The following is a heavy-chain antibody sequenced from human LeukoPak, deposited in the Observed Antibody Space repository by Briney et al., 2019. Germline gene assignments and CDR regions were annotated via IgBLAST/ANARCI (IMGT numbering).Heavy chain of an antibody. V-gene: IGHV3-23*01. J-gene: IGHJ4*02. CDR3: AKDRGYQLLYGYFDY. CDR2: ISGSGGST. D-gene: IGHD2-2*02. Sequence: GSLRLSCAASGFTFSSYAMSWVRQAPGKGLEWVSAISGSGGSTYYADSVKGRFTISRDNSKNTLYLQMNSLRAEDTAVYYCAKDRGYQLLYGYFDYWGQGTLVTVSS. CDR1: GFTFSSYA.